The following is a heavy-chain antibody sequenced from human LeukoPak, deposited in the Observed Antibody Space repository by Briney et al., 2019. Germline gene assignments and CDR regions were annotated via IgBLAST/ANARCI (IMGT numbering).Heavy chain of an antibody. CDR1: GGSFSGYY. V-gene: IGHV4-34*01. Sequence: SETLSLTCAVYGGSFSGYYWSWIRRPPGKGLEWIGEINHSGSTNYNPSLKSRVTISVDTSKNQFSLKLSSVTAADTAVYYCARGGDIVVVVAATSGYYFDYWGQGTLVTVSS. J-gene: IGHJ4*02. CDR2: INHSGST. CDR3: ARGGDIVVVVAATSGYYFDY. D-gene: IGHD2-15*01.